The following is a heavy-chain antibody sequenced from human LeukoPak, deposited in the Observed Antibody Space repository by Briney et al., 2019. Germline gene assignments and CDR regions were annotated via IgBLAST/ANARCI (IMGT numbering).Heavy chain of an antibody. CDR2: INHSGST. Sequence: SQTLSLTCTVSGGSISSGGYYWSWIRQPPGKGLEWIGEINHSGSTNYNPSLKSRVTVSVDTSKNQFSLKLSSVTAADTAVYYCARGHMVREVIILNRKFDPWGQGTLVTVSS. V-gene: IGHV4-30-2*01. CDR1: GGSISSGGYY. J-gene: IGHJ5*02. D-gene: IGHD3-10*01. CDR3: ARGHMVREVIILNRKFDP.